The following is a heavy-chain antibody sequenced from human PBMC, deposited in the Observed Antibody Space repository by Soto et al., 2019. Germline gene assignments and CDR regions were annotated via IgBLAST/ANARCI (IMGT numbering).Heavy chain of an antibody. CDR2: ISGSGGST. Sequence: GGSLRLSCAASGFTFSSYAMSWVRQAPGKGLEWVSAISGSGGSTYYADSVKGRFTISRDNSKNTLYLQMNSLRAEDTAVYYCANSYRSTGSNHQSGMDVWGQGSTGTVSS. J-gene: IGHJ6*02. CDR1: GFTFSSYA. D-gene: IGHD3-10*01. V-gene: IGHV3-23*01. CDR3: ANSYRSTGSNHQSGMDV.